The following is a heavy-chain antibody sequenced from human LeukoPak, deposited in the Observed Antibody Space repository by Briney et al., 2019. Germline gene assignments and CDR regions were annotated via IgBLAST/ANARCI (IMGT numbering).Heavy chain of an antibody. D-gene: IGHD3-10*01. CDR2: IYTSGST. J-gene: IGHJ4*02. CDR3: ARAHYSGSGTYYNRAFDY. V-gene: IGHV4-4*07. CDR1: GGSISSYY. Sequence: PSETLSLTCTVSGGSISSYYWSWIRQPAGKGLEWIGRIYTSGSTNYNPSLKSRVTMSVDTSKNQFSLKLSSVTAADTAVYYCARAHYSGSGTYYNRAFDYWGQGTLVTVSS.